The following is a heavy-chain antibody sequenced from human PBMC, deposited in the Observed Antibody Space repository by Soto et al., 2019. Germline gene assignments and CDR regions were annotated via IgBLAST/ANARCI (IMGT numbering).Heavy chain of an antibody. D-gene: IGHD2-2*01. CDR1: GYSFSDYW. Sequence: GESLKISCKASGYSFSDYWIGWVRQMPGKGLEWMGIIYPGDSDTRYSPSFQGQVTISADKSISTTYLQWSSLKASDTAMYYCARRGQYCSTSSCRFDPWGPG. CDR2: IYPGDSDT. J-gene: IGHJ5*02. V-gene: IGHV5-51*01. CDR3: ARRGQYCSTSSCRFDP.